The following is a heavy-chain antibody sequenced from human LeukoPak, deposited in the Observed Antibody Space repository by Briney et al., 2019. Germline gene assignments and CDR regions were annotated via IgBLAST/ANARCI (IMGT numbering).Heavy chain of an antibody. Sequence: ASVKVSCKASGYTFTRYYMHWVRQAPGQGLEWMGIINPSGGRTTYAQKAQGRVTMTSDTSTSTVYLELSSLISEDTAVYYCARDDSIGPQVYWGQGTLVIVSS. J-gene: IGHJ4*02. CDR2: INPSGGRT. D-gene: IGHD3-22*01. V-gene: IGHV1-46*01. CDR1: GYTFTRYY. CDR3: ARDDSIGPQVY.